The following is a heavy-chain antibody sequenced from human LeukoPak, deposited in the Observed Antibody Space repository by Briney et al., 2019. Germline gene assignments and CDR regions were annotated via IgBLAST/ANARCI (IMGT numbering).Heavy chain of an antibody. Sequence: KPSETLSLTCTVSGGSISSYYWSWIRQPAGKGLEWIGRIYTSGSTNYNPSLKSRVTMSVDTSKNQFSLKLSSVTAADTAVYYCARASCSSTSCFPDYWGQGTLVTVSS. CDR2: IYTSGST. CDR1: GGSISSYY. CDR3: ARASCSSTSCFPDY. V-gene: IGHV4-4*07. D-gene: IGHD2-2*01. J-gene: IGHJ4*02.